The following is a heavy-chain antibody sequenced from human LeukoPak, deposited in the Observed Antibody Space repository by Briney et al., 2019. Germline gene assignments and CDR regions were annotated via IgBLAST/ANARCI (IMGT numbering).Heavy chain of an antibody. V-gene: IGHV4-39*01. J-gene: IGHJ6*03. D-gene: IGHD4-11*01. CDR2: IYYSGST. Sequence: SETLSLTCTVSGGSISSSSYYWGWIRQPPGKGLGWIGSIYYSGSTYYNPSLKSRVTISVDTSKNQFSLKLGSVTAADTAVYYCARLYSNYIMDVWGKGTTVTVCS. CDR1: GGSISSSSYY. CDR3: ARLYSNYIMDV.